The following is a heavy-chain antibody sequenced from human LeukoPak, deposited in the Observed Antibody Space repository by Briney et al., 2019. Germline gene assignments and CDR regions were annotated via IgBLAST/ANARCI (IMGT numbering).Heavy chain of an antibody. J-gene: IGHJ4*02. CDR2: IIPIFGTA. Sequence: GASVKVSCKASGGTFSSYAISWVRQAPGQGLEWMGRIIPIFGTANYAQKFQGRVTITTDESTSTAYMELSSLRSEDTAVYHCASDYGDYIGYWGQGTLVTVSS. CDR3: ASDYGDYIGY. V-gene: IGHV1-69*05. CDR1: GGTFSSYA. D-gene: IGHD4-17*01.